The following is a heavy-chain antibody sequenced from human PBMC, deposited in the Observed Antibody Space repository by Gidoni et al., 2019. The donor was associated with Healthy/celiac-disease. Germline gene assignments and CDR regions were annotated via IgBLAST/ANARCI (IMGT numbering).Heavy chain of an antibody. V-gene: IGHV3-9*01. Sequence: EVQLVESGGGLVQPGRSLRLSCAASGFTFDDYAMHWVRQAPGKGLEWVSGINWNSGSIDYAGSVKGRFTISRDNAKNSLYLQMNSLRAEDTALYYCAKGYSSGHYYYYGMDVWGQGTTVTVSS. J-gene: IGHJ6*02. D-gene: IGHD6-19*01. CDR2: INWNSGSI. CDR3: AKGYSSGHYYYYGMDV. CDR1: GFTFDDYA.